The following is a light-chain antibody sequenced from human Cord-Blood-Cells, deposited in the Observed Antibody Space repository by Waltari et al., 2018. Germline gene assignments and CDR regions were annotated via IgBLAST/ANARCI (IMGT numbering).Light chain of an antibody. CDR3: QQYNNWPPVYT. CDR2: GAS. V-gene: IGKV3-15*01. Sequence: EIVMTQSPATLSVSPGERATLSCRASQSVSSNLAWYQQKPGQPPRLLSYGASTRATGIPARFSGSGSGTEFTLTISSLQSEDFAVYYCQQYNNWPPVYTFGQGTKLEIK. J-gene: IGKJ2*01. CDR1: QSVSSN.